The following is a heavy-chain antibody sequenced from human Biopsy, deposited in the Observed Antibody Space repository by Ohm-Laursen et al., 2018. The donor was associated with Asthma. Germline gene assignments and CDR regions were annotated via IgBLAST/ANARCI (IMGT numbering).Heavy chain of an antibody. V-gene: IGHV4-30-4*01. CDR3: ARAYDDDSSNWFDP. CDR1: GVSIKTDDHY. D-gene: IGHD5-12*01. Sequence: SQTLSLTCTVSGVSIKTDDHYWSWLRQAPGKGLVRSGDIHDSGSTSYNPSLKGGVTISVDTFKNQFSLNLSSVAAADTPVYYCARAYDDDSSNWFDPWGQGTLVTVSS. CDR2: IHDSGST. J-gene: IGHJ5*02.